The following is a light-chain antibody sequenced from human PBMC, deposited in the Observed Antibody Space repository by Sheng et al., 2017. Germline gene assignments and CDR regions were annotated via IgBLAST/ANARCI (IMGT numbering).Light chain of an antibody. J-gene: IGKJ4*01. CDR1: QSIRNN. Sequence: EIVMTQSPVTLSVSPGERATLSCRASQSIRNNLAWYQQKPGQAPRLLIYDASTRATGISARFSGSGSGTEFTLTISSLQSEDFAFYYCQQFQNWPLTFGGGTRGGHQT. CDR3: QQFQNWPLT. CDR2: DAS. V-gene: IGKV3-15*01.